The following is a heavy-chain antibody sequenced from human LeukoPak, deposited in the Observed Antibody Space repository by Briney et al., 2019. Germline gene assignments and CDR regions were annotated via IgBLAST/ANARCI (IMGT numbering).Heavy chain of an antibody. D-gene: IGHD5-24*01. J-gene: IGHJ3*01. Sequence: PGGSLGLSCAAPGFTVSSHYMSWVRQARGKGLECVSTIYSAGSTYYADSVKGRFTISRDNSKNTLFLQMKGLRAEDTAIYYCARASSDGAFNVWGQGTMVTVSS. CDR1: GFTVSSHY. V-gene: IGHV3-53*01. CDR3: ARASSDGAFNV. CDR2: IYSAGST.